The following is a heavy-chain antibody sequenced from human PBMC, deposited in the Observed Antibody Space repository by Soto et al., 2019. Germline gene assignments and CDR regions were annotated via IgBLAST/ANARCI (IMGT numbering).Heavy chain of an antibody. J-gene: IGHJ6*02. Sequence: SGPTLVNPTQTLTLTCTFSGFSLSTGGMGVGWIRQPPGKALEWLALIYWDGDRRYRPSLMSRLTIAKDTSKNQVVLTMTNMDPVDTAAYYCVHSRCGGDCLQSYSSHYYYGMDIWGQGTTVTVSS. CDR3: VHSRCGGDCLQSYSSHYYYGMDI. CDR1: GFSLSTGGMG. D-gene: IGHD2-21*02. CDR2: IYWDGDR. V-gene: IGHV2-5*02.